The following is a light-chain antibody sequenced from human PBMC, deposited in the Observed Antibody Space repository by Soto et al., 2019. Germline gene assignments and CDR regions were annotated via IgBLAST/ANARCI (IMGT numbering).Light chain of an antibody. CDR1: NNDIGGYNS. V-gene: IGLV2-14*01. CDR2: GVT. J-gene: IGLJ2*01. Sequence: QSALTQPASVSGSPGQSITISCTGSNNDIGGYNSVSWYQQHPDKAPKLLIFGVTNRPSGVSDRFSGSKSGNTASLTISALQAGDEADYYCTSYTSVTIVVFGGGTKLTVL. CDR3: TSYTSVTIVV.